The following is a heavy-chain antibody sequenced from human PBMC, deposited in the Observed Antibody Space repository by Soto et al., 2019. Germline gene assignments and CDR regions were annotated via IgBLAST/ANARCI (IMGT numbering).Heavy chain of an antibody. CDR3: AREAGYCSGGSCYEVYFQH. Sequence: GGSLRLSCAASGFTFSSYAMSWVRQAPGKGLEWVSAISGSGGSTYYADSVKGRFTISRDNAKNTLYLQMNSLRAEDTAVYYCAREAGYCSGGSCYEVYFQHWGQGTLVTVSS. CDR2: ISGSGGST. V-gene: IGHV3-23*01. J-gene: IGHJ1*01. D-gene: IGHD2-15*01. CDR1: GFTFSSYA.